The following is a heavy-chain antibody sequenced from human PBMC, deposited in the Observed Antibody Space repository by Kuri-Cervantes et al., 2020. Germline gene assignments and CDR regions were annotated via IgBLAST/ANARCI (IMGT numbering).Heavy chain of an antibody. CDR3: ATSLAAADVSWFDP. J-gene: IGHJ5*02. CDR1: GGTFGSDA. CDR2: IIPIFGTT. V-gene: IGHV1-69*06. D-gene: IGHD6-13*01. Sequence: SVKVSCKAPGGTFGSDAVSWVRQAPGQGLEWMGTIIPIFGTTNYAQKFQGRVMITAEKSTGTAYMERSSLRSDDTAVYYCATSLAAADVSWFDPWGQGTLVTDSS.